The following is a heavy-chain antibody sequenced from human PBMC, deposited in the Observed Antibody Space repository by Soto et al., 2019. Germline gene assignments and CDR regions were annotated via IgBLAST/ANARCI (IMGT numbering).Heavy chain of an antibody. J-gene: IGHJ4*02. D-gene: IGHD3-22*01. CDR3: AKQNDYESSGYLDY. Sequence: GGSLRLSCAASGFTFISYAMSWVRQAPWKGLEWVSAISGSGGRTYYADSVKGRFTISRDNSKNTLYLQMSSLRAEDTAVYYCAKQNDYESSGYLDYWGQGTPVTVSS. V-gene: IGHV3-23*01. CDR2: ISGSGGRT. CDR1: GFTFISYA.